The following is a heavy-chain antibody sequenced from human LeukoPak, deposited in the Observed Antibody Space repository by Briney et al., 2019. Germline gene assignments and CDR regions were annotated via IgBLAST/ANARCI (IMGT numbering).Heavy chain of an antibody. CDR3: AKSDWADYFDY. D-gene: IGHD3-9*01. CDR2: IYSGGST. V-gene: IGHV3-66*01. CDR1: GFTVSSNY. J-gene: IGHJ4*02. Sequence: GGSLRLSCAASGFTVSSNYMSWVRQAPGKGLEWVSVIYSGGSTYYADSVKGRFTISRDNSKNTLYLQMNSLRAEDTAVYYCAKSDWADYFDYWGQGTLVTVSS.